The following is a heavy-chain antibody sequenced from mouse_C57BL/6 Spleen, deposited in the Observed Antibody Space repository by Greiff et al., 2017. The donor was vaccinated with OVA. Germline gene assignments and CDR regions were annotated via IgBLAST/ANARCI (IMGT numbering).Heavy chain of an antibody. D-gene: IGHD2-3*01. CDR3: ARDDGYPYAMDY. J-gene: IGHJ4*01. Sequence: VQLQQSGPELVKPGASVKISCKASGYTFTDYYMNWVKQSHGKSLEWIGDINPNNGGTSYNQKFKGKATLTVDKSSSTAYMELRSLTSEDSAVYDCARDDGYPYAMDYWGQGTSVTVSS. V-gene: IGHV1-26*01. CDR2: INPNNGGT. CDR1: GYTFTDYY.